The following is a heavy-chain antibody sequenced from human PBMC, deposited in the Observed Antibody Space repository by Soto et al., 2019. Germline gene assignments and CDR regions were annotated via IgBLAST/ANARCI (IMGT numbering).Heavy chain of an antibody. CDR1: GGSISSYY. D-gene: IGHD3-3*01. J-gene: IGHJ5*02. CDR2: IYYSGST. V-gene: IGHV4-59*01. CDR3: ARAAFWSGYPGNWFDP. Sequence: SETLSLTCTVSGGSISSYYWSWIRQPPGKGLEWIGYIYYSGSTNYSPSLKSRVTISLDTSKNQFSLELTSVTAADTAVYYCARAAFWSGYPGNWFDPWGQGTLVTVSS.